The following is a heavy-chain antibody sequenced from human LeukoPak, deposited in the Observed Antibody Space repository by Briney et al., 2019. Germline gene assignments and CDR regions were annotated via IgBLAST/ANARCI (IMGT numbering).Heavy chain of an antibody. V-gene: IGHV3-23*01. Sequence: GGSLRLSCAASGFTFSSYAMSWVRQAPGKGLEWVSAISGSGGSTYYADSVKGRFTISRDNSKNTLYLQMNSLRAEDTAVYYCASGRPQYCSSTSCPIGKQFDYWGQGTPVTVSS. CDR2: ISGSGGST. CDR3: ASGRPQYCSSTSCPIGKQFDY. CDR1: GFTFSSYA. D-gene: IGHD2-2*01. J-gene: IGHJ4*02.